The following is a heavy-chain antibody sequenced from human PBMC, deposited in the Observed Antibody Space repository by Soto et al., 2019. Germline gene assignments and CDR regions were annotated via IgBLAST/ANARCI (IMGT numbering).Heavy chain of an antibody. D-gene: IGHD3-16*01. V-gene: IGHV3-33*01. CDR3: AGEPRGGAYDMDV. J-gene: IGHJ6*02. CDR2: IWSDGSRQ. CDR1: RLSFSTYD. Sequence: QVQLVESGGAVVQPGTSLRLSCAASRLSFSTYDMHWVRQAPGKGLGWVALIWSDGSRQFYGDSVKGRFTISRDNSKNTLSLQMNSLRVEDTAIYYCAGEPRGGAYDMDVWGQGTTVTVS.